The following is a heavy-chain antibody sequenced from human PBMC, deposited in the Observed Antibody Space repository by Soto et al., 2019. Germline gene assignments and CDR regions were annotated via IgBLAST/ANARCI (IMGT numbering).Heavy chain of an antibody. V-gene: IGHV3-23*01. CDR2: ISGSGGST. Sequence: PGGSLRLSCAASGFTFGNYAMTWVRQPPGKGLEWVSSISGSGGSTYYAGSVKGRFTSSRDNSKNTLFLEMISLRAEDTAVYYCAKGTSWYDSNGYYPYYFDYWGQGTLVTVSS. D-gene: IGHD3-22*01. J-gene: IGHJ4*02. CDR3: AKGTSWYDSNGYYPYYFDY. CDR1: GFTFGNYA.